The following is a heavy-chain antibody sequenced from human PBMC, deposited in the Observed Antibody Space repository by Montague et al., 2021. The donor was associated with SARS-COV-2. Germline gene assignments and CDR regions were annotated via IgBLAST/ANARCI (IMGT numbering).Heavy chain of an antibody. CDR3: ARDNYDYVWGSYRYIY. V-gene: IGHV3-30*04. Sequence: SLRLSCXASGFTFSSYAMHWVRQAPGKGLEWVAVISYDGSNKYYXDSVKGRFTISRDNSKNTLYLQMNSLRAGDTAVYYCARDNYDYVWGSYRYIYWGQGTLVTVSS. CDR1: GFTFSSYA. D-gene: IGHD3-16*02. CDR2: ISYDGSNK. J-gene: IGHJ4*02.